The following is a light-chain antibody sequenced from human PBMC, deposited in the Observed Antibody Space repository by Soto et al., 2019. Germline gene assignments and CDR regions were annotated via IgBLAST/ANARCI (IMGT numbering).Light chain of an antibody. CDR2: MGS. J-gene: IGKJ5*01. CDR3: MPSLPTQFS. Sequence: QSPLSLPVTPGEPASISCRSSQSLLHTNGYNYVDWYLQKPGQSPQLLIYMGSNRASGVPDRFSGSGSGTGFTLKISRVEAEYFMVYYCMPSLPTQFSFGQRARLEIK. CDR1: QSLLHTNGYNY. V-gene: IGKV2-28*01.